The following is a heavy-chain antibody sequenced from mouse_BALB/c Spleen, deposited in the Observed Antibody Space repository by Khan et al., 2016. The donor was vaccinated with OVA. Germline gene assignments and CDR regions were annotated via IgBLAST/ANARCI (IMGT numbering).Heavy chain of an antibody. CDR1: GFSIKDYY. D-gene: IGHD2-3*01. J-gene: IGHJ3*01. CDR2: IDTEIGNT. Sequence: VQLKQSGAELVRPGALVKLSCKASGFSIKDYYIHWVKQWPEQGLEWIGWIDTEIGNTIYDPKFQGKATITEDTSSNTAYLQLSSLTSEDTAAYYCARDGYWPWFVYWGQGTLVTVSA. CDR3: ARDGYWPWFVY. V-gene: IGHV14-1*02.